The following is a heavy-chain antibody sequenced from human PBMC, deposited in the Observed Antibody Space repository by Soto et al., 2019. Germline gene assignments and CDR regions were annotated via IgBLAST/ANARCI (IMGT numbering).Heavy chain of an antibody. Sequence: EVQLVESGGGLIQPGGSPRLSCAASGFTVSSNYMSWVRQAPGKGLEWVSVIYSGGSTYYADSVKGRFTISRDNSKNTLYLQMNSLRAEDTAVYYCPRLIRYYYGMDVWGQGTTVTVSS. CDR3: PRLIRYYYGMDV. V-gene: IGHV3-53*01. CDR1: GFTVSSNY. J-gene: IGHJ6*02. D-gene: IGHD3-10*01. CDR2: IYSGGST.